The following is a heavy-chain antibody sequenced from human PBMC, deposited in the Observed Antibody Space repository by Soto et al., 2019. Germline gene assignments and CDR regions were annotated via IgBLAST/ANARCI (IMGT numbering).Heavy chain of an antibody. CDR3: AKDHNTDYVGGFEF. D-gene: IGHD4-17*01. CDR1: GFTFSNYA. Sequence: GGSLRLSCATSGFTFSNYAMSWVRQAPGKGLEWVSGVLGSGVTTYYADSVKGRFTISRDNSKSTLYLQMSSLRAEDTAVYFCAKDHNTDYVGGFEFGGQGTMVTASS. V-gene: IGHV3-23*01. CDR2: VLGSGVTT. J-gene: IGHJ3*01.